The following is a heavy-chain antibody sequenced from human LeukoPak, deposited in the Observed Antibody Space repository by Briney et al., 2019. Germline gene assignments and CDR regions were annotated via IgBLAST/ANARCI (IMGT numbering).Heavy chain of an antibody. CDR3: ARDLPYDFRSDY. CDR2: IYTSGST. D-gene: IGHD3-3*01. Sequence: WIGRIYTSGSTNYNPSLKSRLTISVDTSKNQFSLKLSSVTAADTAVYYCARDLPYDFRSDYWGQGTLVTVSS. J-gene: IGHJ4*02. V-gene: IGHV4-61*02.